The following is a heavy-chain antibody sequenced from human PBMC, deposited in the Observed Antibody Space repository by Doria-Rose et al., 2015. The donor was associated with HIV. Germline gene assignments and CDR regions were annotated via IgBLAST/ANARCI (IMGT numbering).Heavy chain of an antibody. V-gene: IGHV3-21*01. Sequence: VQLVQSGGGLVRPGGSLRLSCATSGFTFSSHRINWVRQAPGKGLECVSSVSSTSAYINYADSVRGRFTISRDSARNSLYLQMDSLRAEDTAIYYCATGVTLDYWGQGTLVTVSS. J-gene: IGHJ4*02. CDR1: GFTFSSHR. CDR2: VSSTSAYI. CDR3: ATGVTLDY. D-gene: IGHD3-10*01.